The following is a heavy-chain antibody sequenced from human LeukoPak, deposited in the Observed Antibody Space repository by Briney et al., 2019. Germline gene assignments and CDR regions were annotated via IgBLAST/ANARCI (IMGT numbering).Heavy chain of an antibody. CDR2: INHSGST. J-gene: IGHJ4*02. CDR1: GGSFSSYY. V-gene: IGHV4-34*01. Sequence: SETLSLTCAVSGGSFSSYYWSWIRQPPGKGLEWIGEINHSGSTKYNPSLKSRVTISVDTSKNQFSLKLSSVTAADTAVYYCARGLTGTTSFDYWGQGTLVTVSS. CDR3: ARGLTGTTSFDY. D-gene: IGHD1-7*01.